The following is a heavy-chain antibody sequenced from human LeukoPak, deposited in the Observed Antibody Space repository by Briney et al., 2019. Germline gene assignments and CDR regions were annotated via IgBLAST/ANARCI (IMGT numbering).Heavy chain of an antibody. CDR1: GFTFSSYN. CDR2: ISSSSGYI. D-gene: IGHD3-16*01. J-gene: IGHJ4*02. V-gene: IGHV3-21*01. CDR3: ARDRGGLGYYFDY. Sequence: GGSLRLSCAASGFTFSSYNMTWVRQAPGKGLEWISSISSSSGYIYYADSVKGRFTISRDSSKNTLYLQMNSLRAEDTAVYYCARDRGGLGYYFDYWGQGTLVTVSS.